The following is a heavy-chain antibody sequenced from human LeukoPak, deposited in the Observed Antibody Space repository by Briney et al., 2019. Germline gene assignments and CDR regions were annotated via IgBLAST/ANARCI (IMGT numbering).Heavy chain of an antibody. CDR3: AKDLLNYYDSSDY. CDR1: GFTFSSYS. D-gene: IGHD3-22*01. CDR2: ISSSSSYI. Sequence: GGSLRLSCAASGFTFSSYSMNWVRQAPGKGLEWVSSISSSSSYIYYADSVKGRFTISRDNAKNSLYLQMNSLRAEDTAVYYCAKDLLNYYDSSDYWGQGTLVTVSS. V-gene: IGHV3-21*04. J-gene: IGHJ4*02.